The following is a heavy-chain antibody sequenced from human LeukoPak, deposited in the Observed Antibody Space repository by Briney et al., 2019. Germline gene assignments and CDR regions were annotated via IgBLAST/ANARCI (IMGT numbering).Heavy chain of an antibody. V-gene: IGHV4-34*01. Sequence: SETLSLTCAVYGGSFSGYYWSWIRQPPGKGLEWIGEINHSGSTNYNPSLKSRVTISVDTSKNQFSLKLSSVTAADTAVYYCARGSPPDTAMVMWFDPWGQGTLVTVSS. D-gene: IGHD5-18*01. CDR2: INHSGST. CDR3: ARGSPPDTAMVMWFDP. CDR1: GGSFSGYY. J-gene: IGHJ5*02.